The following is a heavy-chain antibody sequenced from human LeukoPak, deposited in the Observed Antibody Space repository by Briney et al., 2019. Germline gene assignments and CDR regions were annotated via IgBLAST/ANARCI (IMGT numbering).Heavy chain of an antibody. D-gene: IGHD3-16*01. CDR2: IYYSGST. Sequence: SSETLSLTCTVSGGSISSYYWSWIRQPPGKGLEWIGSIYYSGSTYYNPSLKSRVTISVDTSKNQFSLKLSSVTAADTAVYYCARDRFVLGSASSWGQGTLVTVSS. CDR1: GGSISSYY. V-gene: IGHV4-59*12. CDR3: ARDRFVLGSASS. J-gene: IGHJ4*02.